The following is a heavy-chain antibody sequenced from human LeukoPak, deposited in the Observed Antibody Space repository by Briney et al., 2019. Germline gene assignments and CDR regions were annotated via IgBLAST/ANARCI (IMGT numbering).Heavy chain of an antibody. Sequence: GSLRLSCAASGFTLSSYWMSWVRQAPGKGLEWVANIKKDASEKYYVDSVKGRFTISRDNAKNSLYLQMNSLKTDDTAVYYCTRWDPRRSPCDYWGQGTLVTVSS. V-gene: IGHV3-7*03. CDR3: TRWDPRRSPCDY. CDR1: GFTLSSYW. D-gene: IGHD1-26*01. CDR2: IKKDASEK. J-gene: IGHJ4*02.